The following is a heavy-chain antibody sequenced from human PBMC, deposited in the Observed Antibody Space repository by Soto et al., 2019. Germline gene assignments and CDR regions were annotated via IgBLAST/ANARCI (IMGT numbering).Heavy chain of an antibody. Sequence: SVKVSCKASGGTFSSCAISWVRQAPGQGLEWMGGIIPIFGTANYAQKFQGRVTITADESTSTAYMELSSLRSEDTAVYYCARGWSSGAPVGPFDYWGQGTLVTVSS. D-gene: IGHD6-19*01. J-gene: IGHJ4*02. V-gene: IGHV1-69*13. CDR2: IIPIFGTA. CDR3: ARGWSSGAPVGPFDY. CDR1: GGTFSSCA.